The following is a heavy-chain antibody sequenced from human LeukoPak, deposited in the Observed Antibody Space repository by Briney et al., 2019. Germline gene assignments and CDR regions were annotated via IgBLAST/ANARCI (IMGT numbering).Heavy chain of an antibody. CDR1: GGSISSGGYY. D-gene: IGHD3-10*01. Sequence: SQSLSLTCTVSGGSISSGGYYWSWIRQHPGKGLEWIGCIYYSGSTYYNPSLKSRVTISVDTSKNQFSLKLSSVTAADTAVYYCARDKRWFGELGYYYYYGMDVWGQGTTVTFSS. CDR2: IYYSGST. J-gene: IGHJ6*02. CDR3: ARDKRWFGELGYYYYYGMDV. V-gene: IGHV4-31*03.